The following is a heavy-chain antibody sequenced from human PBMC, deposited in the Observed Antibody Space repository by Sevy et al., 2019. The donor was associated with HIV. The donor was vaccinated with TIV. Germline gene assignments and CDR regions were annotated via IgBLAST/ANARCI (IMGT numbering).Heavy chain of an antibody. J-gene: IGHJ6*02. Sequence: GASLKISCKISGYSFTSYCIGWVRQMTGKGLGWVGIFCPGDSEISDRPSFQGQVTISAIKSISTVYLQWRSLKASDTAMYYCTRQGTSDGMDVWGRGTTVTVSS. D-gene: IGHD3-10*01. CDR3: TRQGTSDGMDV. V-gene: IGHV5-51*01. CDR1: GYSFTSYC. CDR2: FCPGDSEI.